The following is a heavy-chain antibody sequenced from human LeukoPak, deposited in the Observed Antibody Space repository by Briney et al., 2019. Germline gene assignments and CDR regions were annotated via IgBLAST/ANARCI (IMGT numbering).Heavy chain of an antibody. D-gene: IGHD3-22*01. Sequence: SETLSLTCTVSGVSISSYYWSWIRQPPGKGLEWIGYIYHSGSTNYNPSLKSRVTISVDKFKNHFSLKLSSVTAADTAVYYCARAPYYDSSGYHSAYFEYWGQGTLVTVSS. CDR2: IYHSGST. V-gene: IGHV4-59*12. CDR3: ARAPYYDSSGYHSAYFEY. CDR1: GVSISSYY. J-gene: IGHJ4*02.